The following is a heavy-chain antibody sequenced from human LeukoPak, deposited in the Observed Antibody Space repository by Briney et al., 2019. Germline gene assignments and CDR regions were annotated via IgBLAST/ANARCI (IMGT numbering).Heavy chain of an antibody. D-gene: IGHD2-21*02. J-gene: IGHJ4*02. CDR2: ISGSGGST. CDR1: GFTFSSYG. V-gene: IGHV3-23*01. CDR3: AKGRGLAYCGGDCYSYLDY. Sequence: PGGSLRLSCAASGFTFSSYGMHWVRQAPGKGLEWVSAISGSGGSTYYADSVKGRFTISRDNSKNTLYLQMNSLRAEDTAVYYCAKGRGLAYCGGDCYSYLDYWGQGTLVTVSS.